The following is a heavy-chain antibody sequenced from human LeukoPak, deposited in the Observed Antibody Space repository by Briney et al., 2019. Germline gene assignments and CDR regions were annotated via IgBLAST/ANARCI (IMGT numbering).Heavy chain of an antibody. CDR3: ARDVYTSGWRYFDL. J-gene: IGHJ2*01. Sequence: GASVKVSCKASGYTFTGPYMHWVRQAPGQGLEWMGWINPNSGGTNYAQNFQGRVTMTSDASIGTAYMEVNRLRDDDTAVYYCARDVYTSGWRYFDLWGRGTLVTVSS. CDR1: GYTFTGPY. CDR2: INPNSGGT. D-gene: IGHD6-19*01. V-gene: IGHV1-2*02.